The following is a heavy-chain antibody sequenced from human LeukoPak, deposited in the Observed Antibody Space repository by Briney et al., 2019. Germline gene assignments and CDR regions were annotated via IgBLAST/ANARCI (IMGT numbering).Heavy chain of an antibody. D-gene: IGHD2/OR15-2a*01. CDR2: IYHSGST. Sequence: PSETLSLTCTVSGYSISSGYYWGWIRQPPGKGLEWIGSIYHSGSTYYNPSLKSRVTISVDTSKNQFSLKLSSVTAADTAVYYCAGRNSTWISPHFFDYWGQGTLVTVSS. V-gene: IGHV4-38-2*02. J-gene: IGHJ4*02. CDR1: GYSISSGYY. CDR3: AGRNSTWISPHFFDY.